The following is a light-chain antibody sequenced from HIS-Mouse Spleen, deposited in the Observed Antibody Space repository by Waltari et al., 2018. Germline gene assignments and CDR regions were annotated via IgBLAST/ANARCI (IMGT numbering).Light chain of an antibody. J-gene: IGLJ1*01. V-gene: IGLV2-23*01. CDR1: SSDVGSYNL. Sequence: QSALTQPASVSGSPGQSITISCTGTSSDVGSYNLVSWYQQHPGKAPKLMIYAGSKRPSGVSNRFSGSKSGNTASLTISGLQAEDEADYYCCSYAGSNYVFGTGTKVTVL. CDR3: CSYAGSNYV. CDR2: AGS.